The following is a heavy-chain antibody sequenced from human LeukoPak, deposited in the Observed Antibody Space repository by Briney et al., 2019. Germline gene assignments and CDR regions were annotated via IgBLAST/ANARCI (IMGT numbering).Heavy chain of an antibody. J-gene: IGHJ4*02. CDR1: GFTFSSSA. CDR3: AKGRVLMSVTTPFDF. CDR2: ISSSSSYI. Sequence: PGGSLRLSCAASGFTFSSSAMNWVRQAPGKGLEWVSSISSSSSYIDYADSVMGRFAISRDNAKNSLYLQMNSLRAEDTAVYYCAKGRVLMSVTTPFDFWGQGTLVTVSS. D-gene: IGHD4-11*01. V-gene: IGHV3-21*04.